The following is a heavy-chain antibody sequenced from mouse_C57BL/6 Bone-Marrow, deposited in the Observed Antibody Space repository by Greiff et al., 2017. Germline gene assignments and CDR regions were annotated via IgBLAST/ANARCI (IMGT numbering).Heavy chain of an antibody. J-gene: IGHJ3*01. CDR3: AREGEFGFAD. V-gene: IGHV1-63*01. CDR2: IYPGGGYT. Sequence: QVQLQQSGAELVRPGPSVKMSCKASGYTFTNYWIGWAKQRPGNGLEWIGDIYPGGGYTNYNEKFKGTATMTAEKSSSTAYRQFSSVTSEDSAIYYCAREGEFGFADWGQGTLVTVAA. CDR1: GYTFTNYW.